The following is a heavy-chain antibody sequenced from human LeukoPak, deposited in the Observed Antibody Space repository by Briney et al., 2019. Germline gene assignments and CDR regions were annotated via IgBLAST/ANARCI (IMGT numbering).Heavy chain of an antibody. CDR1: GGSISSYY. J-gene: IGHJ4*02. Sequence: SETLSLTCTVSGGSISSYYWSWIRQPPGKGLEWVGYIYYSGSTNYNPSLKSRVTISVDTSKNQVSLKLSSVTAADTAVYYCARGLRRDGYNPHGVWGQGTLVTVSS. V-gene: IGHV4-59*01. D-gene: IGHD5-24*01. CDR2: IYYSGST. CDR3: ARGLRRDGYNPHGV.